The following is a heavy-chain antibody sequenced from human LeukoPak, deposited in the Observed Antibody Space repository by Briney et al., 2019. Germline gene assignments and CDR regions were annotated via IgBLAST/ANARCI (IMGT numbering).Heavy chain of an antibody. D-gene: IGHD2-15*01. J-gene: IGHJ4*02. Sequence: PGGSLRLSCAASGFTVSSNYMSWVRQAPGKGLEWVSVIYSSGSTYYADSVKGRFTNSRDNSKNTLYLQMNSLRADDTAVYYCARDRGGPEGDWGQGTLVTVSS. CDR1: GFTVSSNY. CDR3: ARDRGGPEGD. V-gene: IGHV3-53*01. CDR2: IYSSGST.